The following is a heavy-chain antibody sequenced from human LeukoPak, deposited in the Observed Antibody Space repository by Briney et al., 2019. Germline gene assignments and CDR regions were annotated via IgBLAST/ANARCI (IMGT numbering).Heavy chain of an antibody. J-gene: IGHJ4*02. Sequence: SETLSLTCAVYGGSFSGYYWSWIRQPPGKGLEWIGEINHSGSTNYNPSLKSPVTISVDTSKNQFSLKLSSVTAADTAVYYCARLNWNDLDWGQGTLVTVSS. V-gene: IGHV4-34*01. D-gene: IGHD1-20*01. CDR2: INHSGST. CDR1: GGSFSGYY. CDR3: ARLNWNDLD.